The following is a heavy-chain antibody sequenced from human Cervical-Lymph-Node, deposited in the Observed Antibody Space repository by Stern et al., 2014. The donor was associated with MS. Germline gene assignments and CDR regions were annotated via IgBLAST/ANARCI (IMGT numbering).Heavy chain of an antibody. CDR2: IHPRGNA. CDR1: GGSVSSGSSY. V-gene: IGHV4-61*02. J-gene: IGHJ4*02. Sequence: QLQLQESGPGLVKPSQTLSLTCTLSGGSVSSGSSYWSWIRQPAGKGLEWIGRIHPRGNAFYTPSLKSPATISLGTSKNQISLKLNPVTAADTAVYYCASGYRFFESWGQGTLVTVSS. D-gene: IGHD5-18*01. CDR3: ASGYRFFES.